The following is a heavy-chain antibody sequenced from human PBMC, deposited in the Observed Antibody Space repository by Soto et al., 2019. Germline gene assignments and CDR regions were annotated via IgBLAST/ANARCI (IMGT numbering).Heavy chain of an antibody. CDR2: ISYDGSNK. CDR1: GFTFSSYG. V-gene: IGHV3-30*18. Sequence: PGGSLRLSCAASGFTFSSYGMHWVRQAPGKGLEWVAVISYDGSNKYYADSVKGRFTISRDNSKNTLYLQMNSLRAEDTAVYYCAKDMTTVDSEFDYWGQGTLVTVSS. J-gene: IGHJ4*02. D-gene: IGHD4-17*01. CDR3: AKDMTTVDSEFDY.